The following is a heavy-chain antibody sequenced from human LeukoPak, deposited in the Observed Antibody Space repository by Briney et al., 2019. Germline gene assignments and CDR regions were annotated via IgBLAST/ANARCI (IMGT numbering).Heavy chain of an antibody. D-gene: IGHD5-12*01. CDR3: ARESGLTDNWLDS. CDR2: VSAYNGHT. J-gene: IGHJ5*01. Sequence: ASVKVSCKASGYTFTSYGINWVRQAPGQGLEWMGWVSAYNGHTNYAQKLQGRVTMTADTSTNTAYMELRSLRSDDTAVYYCARESGLTDNWLDSWGQGTLVIVSS. CDR1: GYTFTSYG. V-gene: IGHV1-18*01.